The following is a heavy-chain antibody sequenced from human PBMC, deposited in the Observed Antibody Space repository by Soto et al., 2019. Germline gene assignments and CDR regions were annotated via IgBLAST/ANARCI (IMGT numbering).Heavy chain of an antibody. V-gene: IGHV3-23*01. CDR1: GFTFISYG. J-gene: IGHJ4*02. Sequence: GGSLRLSCVASGFTFISYGMNWIRQAQGEGLEWVSAITGSGGTKYYADSVKGRFTISRDSSKNTLYLQMNSLTAEDPALYYCAKGLGSSKLFDDWGQGALVTVS. CDR3: AKGLGSSKLFDD. CDR2: ITGSGGTK. D-gene: IGHD1-26*01.